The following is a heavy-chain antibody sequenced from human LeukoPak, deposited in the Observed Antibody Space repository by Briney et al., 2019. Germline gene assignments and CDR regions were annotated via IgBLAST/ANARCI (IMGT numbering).Heavy chain of an antibody. CDR3: ARAVAVAGTTYNWFDP. V-gene: IGHV1-2*02. CDR2: INPNSGGT. Sequence: GPVKVSCKASGYTFTGYYMHWVRQAPGQGLEWMGWINPNSGGTNYAQKFQGRVTMTRDTSISTAYMELSRLRSDDTAVYYCARAVAVAGTTYNWFDPWGQGTLVTVSS. CDR1: GYTFTGYY. J-gene: IGHJ5*02. D-gene: IGHD6-19*01.